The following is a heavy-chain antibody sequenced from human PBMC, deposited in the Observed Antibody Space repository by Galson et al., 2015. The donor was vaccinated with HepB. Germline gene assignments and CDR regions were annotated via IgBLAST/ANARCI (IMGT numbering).Heavy chain of an antibody. Sequence: SLRLSCAASGFTFANAWMNWVRQAPGKGLEWVGRIKSKIDGGTTAYAAPVKGRFTISRDDSKRTLYLQMNSLKTEDTAVYYCSSEGRDILTGYYLGGDYWGQGTLVTVSS. CDR3: SSEGRDILTGYYLGGDY. CDR2: IKSKIDGGTT. V-gene: IGHV3-15*07. D-gene: IGHD3-9*01. CDR1: GFTFANAW. J-gene: IGHJ4*02.